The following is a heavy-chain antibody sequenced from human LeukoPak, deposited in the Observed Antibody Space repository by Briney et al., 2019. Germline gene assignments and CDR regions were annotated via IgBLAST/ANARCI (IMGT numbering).Heavy chain of an antibody. D-gene: IGHD1-20*01. CDR2: INSDGSST. CDR1: GFTFSSYW. V-gene: IGHV3-74*01. J-gene: IGHJ4*02. Sequence: GGSLRLSCAASGFTFSSYWMHWVRQAPGKGLVWVSRINSDGSSTNYADSVKGRFTISRDNAKNTLYLQMNSLRAEDTAVYYCARHITRAIAEDYWGQGTLVTVS. CDR3: ARHITRAIAEDY.